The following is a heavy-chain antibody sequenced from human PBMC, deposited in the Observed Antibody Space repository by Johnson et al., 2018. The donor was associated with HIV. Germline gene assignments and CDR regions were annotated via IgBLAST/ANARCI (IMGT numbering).Heavy chain of an antibody. J-gene: IGHJ3*02. Sequence: VQLVESGGGLVQPGRSLRLSCAASGFTFDDYAMHWVRQAPGRGLEWVSGICWNSGRIGYTDSVKFRFTIARDNAKNSRFLQRNRLRAEDTALNYCARGSSGWYVAGSLNPRDAFDIWGQGTMVTVSS. D-gene: IGHD6-19*01. V-gene: IGHV3-9*01. CDR2: ICWNSGRI. CDR3: ARGSSGWYVAGSLNPRDAFDI. CDR1: GFTFDDYA.